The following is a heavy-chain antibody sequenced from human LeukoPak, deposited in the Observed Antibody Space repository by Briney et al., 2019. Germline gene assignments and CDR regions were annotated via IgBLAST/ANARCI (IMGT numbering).Heavy chain of an antibody. D-gene: IGHD2-2*01. CDR1: GYSFTSYW. J-gene: IGHJ4*02. Sequence: GESLKISCKGSGYSFTSYWIGWVRQMPGKGLEWMGIIYPGDSDTRYSPSFQGQVTISADKSFSTAYLQWSSLKASDTAVYHCARHLGYCTSTSCQFVFDYWGQGTLVTVSS. CDR3: ARHLGYCTSTSCQFVFDY. V-gene: IGHV5-51*01. CDR2: IYPGDSDT.